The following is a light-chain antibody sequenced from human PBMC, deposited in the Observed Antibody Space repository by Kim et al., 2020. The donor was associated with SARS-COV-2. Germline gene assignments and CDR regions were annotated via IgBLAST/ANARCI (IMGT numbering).Light chain of an antibody. Sequence: SPGERATLSCRASQSVSNNYLAWYQQKPGQAPRLLIYVASNRASGISDRFSGSGSGTDFTLTISRLEPEDFAVYYCQQYSTLPRTFGQGTKVDIK. CDR2: VAS. J-gene: IGKJ1*01. V-gene: IGKV3-20*01. CDR3: QQYSTLPRT. CDR1: QSVSNNY.